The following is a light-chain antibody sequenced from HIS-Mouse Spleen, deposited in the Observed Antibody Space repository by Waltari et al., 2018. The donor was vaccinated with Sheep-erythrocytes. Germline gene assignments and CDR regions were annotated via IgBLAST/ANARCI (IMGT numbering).Light chain of an antibody. CDR1: SSDVGSHNL. Sequence: QSALTQPASASGSPGQSITISCTGTSSDVGSHNLVSRYQQHPGKAPKLMIYEGSKRPSGVSNRFSGSKSGNTASLTISGLQAEDEADYYCCSYAGSSTPWVFGGGTKLTVL. CDR3: CSYAGSSTPWV. CDR2: EGS. V-gene: IGLV2-23*01. J-gene: IGLJ3*02.